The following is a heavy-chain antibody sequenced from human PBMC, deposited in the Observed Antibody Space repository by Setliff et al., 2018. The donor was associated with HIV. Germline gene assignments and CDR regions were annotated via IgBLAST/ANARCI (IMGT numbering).Heavy chain of an antibody. CDR3: ARRYYYDSSGYLALSVSDRFGAFDI. J-gene: IGHJ3*02. CDR2: ISAYNGNT. V-gene: IGHV1-18*01. D-gene: IGHD3-22*01. Sequence: ASVKVSCKASGYTFTSYGISWVRQAPGQGLEWMGWISAYNGNTNYAQKLQGRVTMTTDTSTSTAYMELRSLRSDDTAVYYCARRYYYDSSGYLALSVSDRFGAFDIWGQGTMVTVSS. CDR1: GYTFTSYG.